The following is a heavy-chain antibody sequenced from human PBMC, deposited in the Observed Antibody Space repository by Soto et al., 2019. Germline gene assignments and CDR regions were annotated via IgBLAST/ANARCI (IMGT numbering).Heavy chain of an antibody. CDR2: ISGSDGRT. CDR1: GFTFSSYA. V-gene: IGHV3-23*01. J-gene: IGHJ4*02. Sequence: EVQLLESGGGLVRPGGSLRLSCAASGFTFSSYAMSWVRQAPGKGLEWVSTISGSDGRTYSTDSVKGRFTISRDNSRDTAYLQMKSLRVEDTAVYYCAKGVSHYTPRARFDYWGRGTLVTVSP. D-gene: IGHD3-3*01. CDR3: AKGVSHYTPRARFDY.